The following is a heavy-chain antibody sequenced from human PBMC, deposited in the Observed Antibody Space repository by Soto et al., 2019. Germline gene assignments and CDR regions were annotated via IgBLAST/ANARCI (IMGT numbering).Heavy chain of an antibody. CDR2: INTYTGDT. D-gene: IGHD3-16*02. CDR3: ARAIVNWFDP. V-gene: IGHV1-18*04. CDR1: GYTFTSYG. Sequence: ASVKVSCKASGYTFTSYGISWVRQAPGQGLEWVGWINTYTGDTNYAQRFQGRVTMTTDIPTSTAYMELRSLRSDDTAVYYCARAIVNWFDPWGQGTPVTVSS. J-gene: IGHJ5*02.